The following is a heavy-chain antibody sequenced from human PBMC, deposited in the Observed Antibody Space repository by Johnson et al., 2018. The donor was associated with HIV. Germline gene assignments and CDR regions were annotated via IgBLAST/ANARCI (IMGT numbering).Heavy chain of an antibody. V-gene: IGHV3-30-3*01. Sequence: QVQLLESGGGVVQPGRSLRLSCAASGFTFSSYAMHWVRQAPGKGLEWVAVISYDGSNKYYADSVKGRFTISRDNSKNTLYLQMNSLRAEDTAVYYCARALEVGATTANEAFDIWGQGTMVTVSS. J-gene: IGHJ3*02. CDR2: ISYDGSNK. CDR3: ARALEVGATTANEAFDI. D-gene: IGHD1-26*01. CDR1: GFTFSSYA.